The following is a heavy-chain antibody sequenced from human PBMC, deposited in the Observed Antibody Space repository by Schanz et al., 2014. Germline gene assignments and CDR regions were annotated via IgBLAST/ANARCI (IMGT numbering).Heavy chain of an antibody. CDR1: GYTFTTYY. Sequence: QVQLVQSGAEVKKPGASVKVSCKASGYTFTTYYMHWVRQAPGQGLEWMGVVNPSGGRTSYAQKFQGRVTMTRDTSTSTVYLELSSLRSEDTAVYYCARVYAAGSDYYFYGMDVWGQGTLVTVSS. CDR2: VNPSGGRT. D-gene: IGHD3-16*01. J-gene: IGHJ6*02. CDR3: ARVYAAGSDYYFYGMDV. V-gene: IGHV1-46*01.